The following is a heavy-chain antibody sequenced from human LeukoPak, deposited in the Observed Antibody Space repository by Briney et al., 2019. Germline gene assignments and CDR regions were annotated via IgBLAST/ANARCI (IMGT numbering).Heavy chain of an antibody. D-gene: IGHD3-10*01. CDR2: INPSGGST. Sequence: VASVKVSCKASGYTFTSYYMLWVRQASGQGLEWKGIINPSGGSTSYAQKFQGRVAMTRDTSTSTVYMELSSLRSEDTAVYYCARELLWFGGRGLFDPWGQGTLVTVSS. V-gene: IGHV1-46*01. CDR3: ARELLWFGGRGLFDP. CDR1: GYTFTSYY. J-gene: IGHJ5*02.